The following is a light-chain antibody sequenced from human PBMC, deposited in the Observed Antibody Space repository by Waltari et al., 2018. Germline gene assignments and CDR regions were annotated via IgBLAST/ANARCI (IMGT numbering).Light chain of an antibody. V-gene: IGKV1-9*01. CDR1: QGISSY. J-gene: IGKJ5*01. Sequence: DIQLTQSPSFLSASVGDRVTLTCRASQGISSYLAWYQQQPGKAPKLLIYAASTLQSGVPSRFSGSGSGTEFTLTISSLQPEDFATYYCQQLNSYPITFGQGTRLEIK. CDR3: QQLNSYPIT. CDR2: AAS.